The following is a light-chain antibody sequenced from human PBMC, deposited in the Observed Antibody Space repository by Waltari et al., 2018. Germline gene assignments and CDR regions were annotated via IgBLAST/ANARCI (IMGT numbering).Light chain of an antibody. CDR1: SSDGGYSNY. CDR3: AAHTSRGTWV. Sequence: QSALTQPASVSGSPGQSITISCTGTSSDGGYSNYVSWYQQFPGKVPIVLISEVKIRPSGVSNRFSASKSGNTASLTISGLQSEDEADYYCAAHTSRGTWVFGGGTKVTVL. CDR2: EVK. J-gene: IGLJ3*02. V-gene: IGLV2-14*01.